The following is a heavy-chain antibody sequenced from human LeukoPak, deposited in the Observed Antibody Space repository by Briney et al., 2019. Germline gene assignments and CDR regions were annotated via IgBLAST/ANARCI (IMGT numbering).Heavy chain of an antibody. J-gene: IGHJ3*02. CDR3: TRDLLGYASSWDI. CDR1: GFTVSNNY. Sequence: GGSLRLSCAGSGFTVSNNYINWVRQAPGKGLEWVSVIYSGGGTYYADSVKGRFTISRDNSKNTLYLQMNSLRVEDTAVYYCTRDLLGYASSWDIWGQGTMVTVSS. CDR2: IYSGGGT. D-gene: IGHD6-13*01. V-gene: IGHV3-66*01.